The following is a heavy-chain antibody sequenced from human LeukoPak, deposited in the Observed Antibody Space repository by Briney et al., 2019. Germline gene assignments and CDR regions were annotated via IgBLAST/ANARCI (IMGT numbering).Heavy chain of an antibody. D-gene: IGHD3-16*01. CDR3: ARDQATSGGGLDS. J-gene: IGHJ4*02. Sequence: AGGSLRLSCAASGFTVSGTHMSWVRQAPGKGLEWVSAIYTGGTTYYSDSMEGRFTISRDKSKNTLYLQMDSLRVEDTAVYYCARDQATSGGGLDSWGQGTLVTVSS. CDR1: GFTVSGTH. V-gene: IGHV3-53*01. CDR2: IYTGGTT.